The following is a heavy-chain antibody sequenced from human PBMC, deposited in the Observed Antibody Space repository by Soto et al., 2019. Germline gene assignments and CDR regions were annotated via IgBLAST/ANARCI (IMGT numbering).Heavy chain of an antibody. CDR1: RFTFSNYG. Sequence: GGTLRLSCAASRFTFSNYGMHWVRQAPGKGLEWVAVIWYDGSNKYYADSVKGRFTISRDNSKNTLYLQMNSPRAEDTAVYYCARDDIPGRAVAIYGMDIWGQGASVTVFS. D-gene: IGHD6-19*01. CDR3: ARDDIPGRAVAIYGMDI. CDR2: IWYDGSNK. V-gene: IGHV3-33*01. J-gene: IGHJ6*02.